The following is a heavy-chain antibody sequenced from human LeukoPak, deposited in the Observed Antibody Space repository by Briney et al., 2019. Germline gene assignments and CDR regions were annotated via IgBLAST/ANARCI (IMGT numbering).Heavy chain of an antibody. CDR3: ARLNDFWSGYLKYYFDY. CDR2: IYPRDSDT. J-gene: IGHJ4*02. V-gene: IGHV5-51*01. D-gene: IGHD3-3*01. CDR1: GYSFTSYW. Sequence: GESLKISCKGSGYSFTSYWIGWVRQMPGKGLELMGIIYPRDSDTRYSLSFQGQVTISADKSITTTYLQWSGLKASDTAMYYCARLNDFWSGYLKYYFDYWGQGTLVTVSS.